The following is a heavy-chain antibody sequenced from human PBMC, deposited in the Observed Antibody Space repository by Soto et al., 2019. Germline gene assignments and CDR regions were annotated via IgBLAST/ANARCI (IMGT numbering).Heavy chain of an antibody. CDR1: GYSFANYW. V-gene: IGHV5-51*01. CDR2: IHPSDSDT. D-gene: IGHD1-26*01. Sequence: GESLKISCKGSGYSFANYWIGWVRQMPGKGLEWMGIIHPSDSDTRYSPSFQGQVTISADGSISTAYLHWSSLKASDTAMYYCARLHSGRYGGYWGQGTLVTVSS. J-gene: IGHJ4*02. CDR3: ARLHSGRYGGY.